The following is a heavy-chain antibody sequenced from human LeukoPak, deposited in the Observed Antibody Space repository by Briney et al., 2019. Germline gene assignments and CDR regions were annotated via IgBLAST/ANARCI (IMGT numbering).Heavy chain of an antibody. CDR3: ARDLVPAYGSGSYYLGFDY. V-gene: IGHV1-2*02. Sequence: GASVKVSCKASGYTFTGYYTHWVRQAPGQGLEWMGWINPNSGGTNYAQKFQGRVTMTRDTSISTAYMELSRLRSDDTAVYYCARDLVPAYGSGSYYLGFDYWGQGTLVTVSS. CDR2: INPNSGGT. J-gene: IGHJ4*02. CDR1: GYTFTGYY. D-gene: IGHD3-10*01.